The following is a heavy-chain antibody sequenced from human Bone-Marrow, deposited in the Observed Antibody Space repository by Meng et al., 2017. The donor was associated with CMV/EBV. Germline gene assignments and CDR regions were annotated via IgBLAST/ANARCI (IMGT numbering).Heavy chain of an antibody. Sequence: GSLRLSCTVSGGSISSYYWSWIRQPPGKGLEWIGYIYYSGSTNYNPSLKSRVTISVDTSKNQFSLKLSSVTAADTAVYYCARHPNDWVIDYWGQGTLVTISS. CDR2: IYYSGST. J-gene: IGHJ4*02. CDR3: ARHPNDWVIDY. D-gene: IGHD3-16*01. CDR1: GGSISSYY. V-gene: IGHV4-59*08.